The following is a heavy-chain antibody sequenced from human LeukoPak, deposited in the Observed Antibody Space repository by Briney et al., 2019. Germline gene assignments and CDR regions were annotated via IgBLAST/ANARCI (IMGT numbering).Heavy chain of an antibody. CDR3: AKDGSPNHYGDYESPYYYYMDV. CDR2: ISWDGGST. CDR1: GFTFDDYA. J-gene: IGHJ6*03. V-gene: IGHV3-43D*03. Sequence: AGGSLRLSCAASGFTFDDYAMHWVRQAPGKGLEWVSLISWDGGSTYYADSVKGRFTISRDNSKNSLYLQMNSLRAEDTALYYCAKDGSPNHYGDYESPYYYYMDVWGKGTTVTVSS. D-gene: IGHD4-17*01.